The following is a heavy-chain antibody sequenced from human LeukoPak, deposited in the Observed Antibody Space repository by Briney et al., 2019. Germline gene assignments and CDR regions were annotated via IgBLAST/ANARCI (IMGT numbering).Heavy chain of an antibody. J-gene: IGHJ4*02. CDR1: GYTFTGYY. Sequence: GGSVKVSCKASGYTFTGYYIHWLRQAPGQGLEWMGWINPNGGGTKYAQKFQGRVTVTGDTSINTAYMELSRLKSDDTAVYFCARDPYYTNSFDYWGQGTLVTVSS. V-gene: IGHV1-2*02. CDR3: ARDPYYTNSFDY. CDR2: INPNGGGT. D-gene: IGHD2/OR15-2a*01.